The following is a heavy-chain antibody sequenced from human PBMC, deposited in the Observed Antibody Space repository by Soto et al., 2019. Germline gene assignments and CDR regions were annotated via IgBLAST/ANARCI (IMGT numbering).Heavy chain of an antibody. V-gene: IGHV3-21*01. CDR1: GFTFSTYS. CDR3: ARDRGYDAHDYYYNAMDV. D-gene: IGHD2-15*01. CDR2: ISSRSDI. J-gene: IGHJ6*02. Sequence: PGGSLRLSCVGSGFTFSTYSINWVRQAPGKGLEWVSSISSRSDIYYADSVKGRFTISRDNAKNSLYLQMNSLRAEDTAVYYCARDRGYDAHDYYYNAMDVWGQGTMVTVSS.